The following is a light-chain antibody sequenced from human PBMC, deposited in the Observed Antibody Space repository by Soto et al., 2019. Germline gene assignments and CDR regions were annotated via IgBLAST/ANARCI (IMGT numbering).Light chain of an antibody. CDR3: KQYGSSRWT. J-gene: IGKJ1*01. Sequence: EIVLTQSPDTLSLLPGERATLSCRASQSVSSTYLAWYQHKRGQAPTLLIFGASSRATGIPDWFSGSGSGTDFTLTISRLEPEDFAVYYCKQYGSSRWTFGQGTKVDIK. CDR2: GAS. V-gene: IGKV3-20*01. CDR1: QSVSSTY.